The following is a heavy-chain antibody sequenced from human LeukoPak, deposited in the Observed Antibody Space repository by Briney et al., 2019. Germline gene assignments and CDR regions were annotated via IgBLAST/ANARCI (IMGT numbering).Heavy chain of an antibody. CDR3: AKAYRSRSSSWYYAFDY. D-gene: IGHD6-13*01. V-gene: IGHV3-23*01. CDR1: GFTFSSYA. CDR2: ISGSGGST. Sequence: GGSLRFSCAASGFTFSSYAMSWVRQAPGKGLEWVSAISGSGGSTYYADSVKGRFTISRDNSKNTLYLQMNSLRAEDTAVYYCAKAYRSRSSSWYYAFDYWGQGTLVTVSS. J-gene: IGHJ4*02.